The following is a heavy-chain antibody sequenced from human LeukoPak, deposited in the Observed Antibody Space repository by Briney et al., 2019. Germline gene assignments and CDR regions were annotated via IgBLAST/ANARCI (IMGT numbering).Heavy chain of an antibody. J-gene: IGHJ4*02. CDR3: ARGGGNQSKYRKRDLDY. CDR2: IYYSGST. Sequence: SETLSLTCTVSGGSVSSGSYYWSWIRQPPGKGLEWIVYIYYSGSTNYNPSLKSRVTISVDTSKNQFSLKLSSVTAADTAVYYCARGGGNQSKYRKRDLDYWGQGTLVTVSS. D-gene: IGHD2/OR15-2a*01. CDR1: GGSVSSGSYY. V-gene: IGHV4-61*01.